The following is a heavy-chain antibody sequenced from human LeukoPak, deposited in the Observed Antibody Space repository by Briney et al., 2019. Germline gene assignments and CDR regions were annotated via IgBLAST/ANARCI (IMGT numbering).Heavy chain of an antibody. J-gene: IGHJ6*02. Sequence: ASVKVSCNVSGYKLTELSIHWVREAPGKGLEWVGGFDPADEKTIYAQKFQGRVTMTEDTSTDTAYMELSSLRSEDTAVYYCARVFGYSSGWWSSYPSIYYYYGMDVWGQGTTVTVSS. D-gene: IGHD6-19*01. CDR1: GYKLTELS. V-gene: IGHV1-24*01. CDR2: FDPADEKT. CDR3: ARVFGYSSGWWSSYPSIYYYYGMDV.